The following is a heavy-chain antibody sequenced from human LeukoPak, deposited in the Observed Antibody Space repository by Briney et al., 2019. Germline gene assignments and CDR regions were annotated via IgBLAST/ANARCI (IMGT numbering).Heavy chain of an antibody. CDR2: IRYDGSNK. Sequence: SGGSLRLSCAASGFTFSSYGMHWVRQAPGKGLEWVAFIRYDGSNKYYADSVKGRFTISRDNSKNTLYLQMNSLRAEDTAVHYCAKDRTYYDFWSGYFNWFDPWGQGTLVTVSS. CDR1: GFTFSSYG. CDR3: AKDRTYYDFWSGYFNWFDP. V-gene: IGHV3-30*02. J-gene: IGHJ5*02. D-gene: IGHD3-3*01.